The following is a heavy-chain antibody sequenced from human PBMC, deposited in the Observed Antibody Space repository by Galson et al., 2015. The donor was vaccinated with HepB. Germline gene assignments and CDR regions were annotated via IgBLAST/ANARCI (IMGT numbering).Heavy chain of an antibody. J-gene: IGHJ4*02. D-gene: IGHD3-16*02. Sequence: SVKVSCKASGYTFTSYAMHWVRQAPGQRLEWMGWINAGNGNTKYSQKFQGRATITRDTSASTAYMELSSLRSEDTAVYYCARAEPTERFMITFGGVIVYWGQGTLVTVSS. CDR1: GYTFTSYA. V-gene: IGHV1-3*01. CDR3: ARAEPTERFMITFGGVIVY. CDR2: INAGNGNT.